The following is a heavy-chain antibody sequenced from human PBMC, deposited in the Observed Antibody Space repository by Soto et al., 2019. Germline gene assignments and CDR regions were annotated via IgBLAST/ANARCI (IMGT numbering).Heavy chain of an antibody. CDR3: ARGSLYNWFDP. J-gene: IGHJ5*02. V-gene: IGHV4-34*01. CDR2: INHSGST. Sequence: SETLSLTCAVYGGSFSGYYWSWIRQPPGKGLEWIGEINHSGSTNYNPSLKSRVTISVDTSKNQFSLKLSSVTAADTAVYYYARGSLYNWFDPWGQGTLVTVSS. CDR1: GGSFSGYY.